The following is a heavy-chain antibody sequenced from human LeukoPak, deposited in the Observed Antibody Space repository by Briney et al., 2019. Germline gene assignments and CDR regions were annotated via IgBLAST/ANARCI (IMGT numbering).Heavy chain of an antibody. CDR2: IFHSGSLSA. CDR3: ARLLVVVGAFDI. Sequence: SETLSLTCTVSGVSITNVGNYWSWFRQPPGKGLEWIGYIFHSGSLSAYYNPSFKSRVTISVDRPKNQFSLNLSSVAAADTAVYYCARLLVVVGAFDIWGQGTMVTVSS. D-gene: IGHD2-15*01. V-gene: IGHV4-30-2*01. CDR1: GVSITNVGNY. J-gene: IGHJ3*02.